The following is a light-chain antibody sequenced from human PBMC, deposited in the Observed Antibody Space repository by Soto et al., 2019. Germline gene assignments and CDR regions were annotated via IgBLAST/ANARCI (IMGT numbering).Light chain of an antibody. J-gene: IGKJ1*01. V-gene: IGKV3-15*01. CDR2: GAS. CDR3: QHYNNWPPTLT. CDR1: QSVGSN. Sequence: EIVMTQSPATLSVSPGERATLSCWASQSVGSNLAWYQQNPGQAPRLLIFGASTRATGIPARFSGSGSGTEFTLTISSLQSEDFAVYYCQHYNNWPPTLTFGQGTKVDI.